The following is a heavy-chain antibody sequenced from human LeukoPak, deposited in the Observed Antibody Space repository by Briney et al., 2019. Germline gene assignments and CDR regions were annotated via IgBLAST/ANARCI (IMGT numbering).Heavy chain of an antibody. Sequence: PGGSLRLSCAASGFTFSSYAMSWVRQAPGKGLEWVSGISASGGSTYYADSVKGRFTISRDSSKNTLYLQMNSLRAEDTAVYYCAKDADYYDSSGYYPPDYWGQGTLVTVSS. CDR3: AKDADYYDSSGYYPPDY. V-gene: IGHV3-23*01. CDR2: ISASGGST. D-gene: IGHD3-22*01. CDR1: GFTFSSYA. J-gene: IGHJ4*02.